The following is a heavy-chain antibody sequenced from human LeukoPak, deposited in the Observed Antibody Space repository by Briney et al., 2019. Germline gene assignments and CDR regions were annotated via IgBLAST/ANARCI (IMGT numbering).Heavy chain of an antibody. CDR3: AKESFRYDYVWGSYRSHFDY. J-gene: IGHJ4*02. CDR2: IRYDGSNK. V-gene: IGHV3-30*02. D-gene: IGHD3-16*02. Sequence: GGSLRLSCAASGFTFSSYGMHWVRQAPGKGLEGVEFIRYDGSNKYYADSVKGRFTISRDNSKNTLYLQMNSLRAEDTAVYYCAKESFRYDYVWGSYRSHFDYWGQGTLVTVSS. CDR1: GFTFSSYG.